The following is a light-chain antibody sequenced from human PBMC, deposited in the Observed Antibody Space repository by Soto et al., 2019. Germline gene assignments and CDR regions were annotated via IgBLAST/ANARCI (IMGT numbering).Light chain of an antibody. V-gene: IGKV3-20*01. CDR2: GAF. CDR3: QQYGSSRT. CDR1: QSVGSN. Sequence: EIVLTQSPATLSVSPGERATLSCRTSQSVGSNLAWYQQKPGQAPRLLMYGAFSRATGIPDRFSGSGSGTDFTLTISRLEPEDFAVYYCQQYGSSRTLGQGTKVDIK. J-gene: IGKJ1*01.